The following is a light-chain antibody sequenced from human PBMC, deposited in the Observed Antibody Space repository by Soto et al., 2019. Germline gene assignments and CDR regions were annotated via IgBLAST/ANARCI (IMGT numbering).Light chain of an antibody. CDR1: SSDVGGYNY. J-gene: IGLJ1*01. Sequence: QSALTQPASVSGSPGQSITISCTGTSSDVGGYNYVSWYQHHPGKAPKLMIYDVSNRPSGVSNRFSGSKSGNTASLTISGLQAEDEAGYYFSSYTSSSTLDVFGTGTKLTVL. CDR2: DVS. V-gene: IGLV2-14*03. CDR3: SSYTSSSTLDV.